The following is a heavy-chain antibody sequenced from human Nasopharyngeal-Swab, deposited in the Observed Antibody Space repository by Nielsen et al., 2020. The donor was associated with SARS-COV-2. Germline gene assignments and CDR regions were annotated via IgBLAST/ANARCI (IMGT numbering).Heavy chain of an antibody. CDR1: GGSFSGYY. J-gene: IGHJ5*02. Sequence: GSLRLSCAVYGGSFSGYYWSWIRQPPGKGLEWIGEINHSGSTNYNPSLKSRVTISVDTSKNQFSLKLSSVTAADTAVHYCARGRGSSGLTYNWFDPWGQGTLVTVSS. CDR2: INHSGST. CDR3: ARGRGSSGLTYNWFDP. D-gene: IGHD6-19*01. V-gene: IGHV4-34*01.